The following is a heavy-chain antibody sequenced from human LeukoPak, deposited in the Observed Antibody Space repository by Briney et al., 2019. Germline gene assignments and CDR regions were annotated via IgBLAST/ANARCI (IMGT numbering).Heavy chain of an antibody. CDR1: GFTFRNYA. CDR3: ARDLYYYDSSGYYQDYYYYGMDV. Sequence: GGSLRLSCAASGFTFRNYAMSWVRQAPGKGLEWVSAISESGDNTYYADSVKGRFTISRDNSKNTLYLQMNSLRAEDTAVYYCARDLYYYDSSGYYQDYYYYGMDVWGQGTTVTVSS. J-gene: IGHJ6*02. D-gene: IGHD3-22*01. CDR2: ISESGDNT. V-gene: IGHV3-23*01.